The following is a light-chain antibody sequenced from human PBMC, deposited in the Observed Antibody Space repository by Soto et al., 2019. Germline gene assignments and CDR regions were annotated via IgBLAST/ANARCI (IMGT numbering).Light chain of an antibody. J-gene: IGKJ5*01. V-gene: IGKV3-15*01. Sequence: EIVVTQSPATLSVSQGEGATLSCRASQSVSSNLAWYQQKPGQAPRLLIYGASTRATGIPARFSGSGSGTDFTLTISRLEPEDFAVYYCQQRSNWPLITFGQGTRLEI. CDR2: GAS. CDR3: QQRSNWPLIT. CDR1: QSVSSN.